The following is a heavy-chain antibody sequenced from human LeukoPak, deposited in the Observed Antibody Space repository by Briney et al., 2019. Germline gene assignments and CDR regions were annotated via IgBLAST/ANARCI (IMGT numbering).Heavy chain of an antibody. CDR2: IGATGYST. CDR3: AKDAAGPEY. V-gene: IGHV3-23*01. Sequence: GGSLRLSCAASGFTFSDYAMTWVRQAPGKGLEWVSAIGATGYSTYYADSVKGRFTISRDNSKNTLFLQMNSLRVEDTAIYYCAKDAAGPEYWGQGTRVTVSS. J-gene: IGHJ4*02. CDR1: GFTFSDYA. D-gene: IGHD6-13*01.